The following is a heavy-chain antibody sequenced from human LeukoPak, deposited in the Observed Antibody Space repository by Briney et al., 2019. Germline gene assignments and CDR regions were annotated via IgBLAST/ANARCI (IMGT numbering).Heavy chain of an antibody. D-gene: IGHD3-3*01. J-gene: IGHJ4*02. V-gene: IGHV3-23*01. CDR1: GFTFSTDV. Sequence: GGSLRLSCAASGFTFSTDVMSWVRQAPRKGLEWVSGINNNDGSTSYTDSVKGRFTVSSDNSKNTLYLQMNGLRAEDTAVYYCATSRSGLYYVFDYWGRGTLVIVSS. CDR3: ATSRSGLYYVFDY. CDR2: INNNDGST.